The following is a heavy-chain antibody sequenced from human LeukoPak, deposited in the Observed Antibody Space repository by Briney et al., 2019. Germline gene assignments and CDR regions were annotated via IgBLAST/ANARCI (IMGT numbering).Heavy chain of an antibody. J-gene: IGHJ4*02. V-gene: IGHV3-43*02. CDR3: ARDRPNREPLFHFDF. CDR2: ISGDGGTT. CDR1: GFTFPDYA. D-gene: IGHD1-26*01. Sequence: GGSLRLSCAASGFTFPDYAMHWVRQAPGKGLEWVSLISGDGGTTYYADSVKGRFTISRDNAKNSLYLQMNSLRDEDTAVYYCARDRPNREPLFHFDFWGRGTLVTVSS.